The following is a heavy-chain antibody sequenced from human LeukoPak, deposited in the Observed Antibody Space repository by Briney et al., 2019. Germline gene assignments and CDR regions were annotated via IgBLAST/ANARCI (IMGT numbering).Heavy chain of an antibody. CDR3: AKDRLGAMMYFDF. CDR1: GFTVSSNS. D-gene: IGHD1-26*01. J-gene: IGHJ4*02. V-gene: IGHV3-53*01. CDR2: IYSDNT. Sequence: PGGSLRPSCTVSGFTVSSNSMSWVRQAPGKGLEWVSFIYSDNTHYSDSVKGRFTISRDNSKNTLYLQVNSLRVEDTAVYYCAKDRLGAMMYFDFWGQGTLVTVSS.